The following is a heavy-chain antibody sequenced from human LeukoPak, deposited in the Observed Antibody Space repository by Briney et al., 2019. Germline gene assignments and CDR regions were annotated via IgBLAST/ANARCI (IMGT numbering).Heavy chain of an antibody. CDR2: ISGSGGST. J-gene: IGHJ4*02. Sequence: GGSLRLSCAASGFTFSSYAMSCVRQAPGKGLEWVSAISGSGGSTYYADSVKGRFTISRDNSKNTLYLQMNSLRAEDTAVYYCAKDWARYYYGSGSPTLFDYWGQGTLVTVSS. CDR1: GFTFSSYA. V-gene: IGHV3-23*01. D-gene: IGHD3-10*01. CDR3: AKDWARYYYGSGSPTLFDY.